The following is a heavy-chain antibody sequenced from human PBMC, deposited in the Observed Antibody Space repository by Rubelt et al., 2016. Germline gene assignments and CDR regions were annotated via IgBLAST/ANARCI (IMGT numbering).Heavy chain of an antibody. CDR3: ARTYYYDSSGYSDPLYYFDY. Sequence: PSLKSRVTISVDKSKNQFSLKLSSVTAADTDVYYCARTYYYDSSGYSDPLYYFDYWGQGTLVTVSS. J-gene: IGHJ4*02. D-gene: IGHD3-22*01. V-gene: IGHV4-4*02.